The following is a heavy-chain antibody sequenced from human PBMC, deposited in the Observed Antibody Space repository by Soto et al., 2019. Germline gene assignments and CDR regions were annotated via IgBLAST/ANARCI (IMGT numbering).Heavy chain of an antibody. J-gene: IGHJ4*02. V-gene: IGHV1-69*01. Sequence: QVQLVQSGAEVKKPGSSVKVSCKASGGTFSSYAISWVRQAPGQGLEWMGGIIPIFGTANYAQKFQGRVTITADESTSTAYMELSSLRSEDTAVYYCARLPISYYYDSSGYYFDHWGQGTLVTVSS. CDR2: IIPIFGTA. CDR1: GGTFSSYA. D-gene: IGHD3-22*01. CDR3: ARLPISYYYDSSGYYFDH.